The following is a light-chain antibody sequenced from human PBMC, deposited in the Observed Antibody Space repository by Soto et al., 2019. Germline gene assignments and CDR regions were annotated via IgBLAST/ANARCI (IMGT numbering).Light chain of an antibody. CDR3: QHYGRSPPSWT. J-gene: IGKJ1*01. CDR1: QSVSSNY. Sequence: EIVLTQSPGTLPLSPGERATLSCRASQSVSSNYLAWYQQKPGQPPRLLISDASSRATGIPDRFSGSGSGTDFTLTISSLEPEDFAVYYCQHYGRSPPSWTFGQGTKVEIK. V-gene: IGKV3-20*01. CDR2: DAS.